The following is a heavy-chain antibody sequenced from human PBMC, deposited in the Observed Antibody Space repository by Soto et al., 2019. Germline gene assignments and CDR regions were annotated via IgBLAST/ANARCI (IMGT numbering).Heavy chain of an antibody. V-gene: IGHV1-69*01. CDR2: IIPVTDTP. Sequence: QVQLVQSGPEVKKPGSSVKVSCKVSGGTFSSHAINWLRQAPGQGLEWMGVIIPVTDTPNNAEKFQGRVTITADESTTTVYMELSSLTFDDTAVYFCARGNKGPGHYGPGSQGWYGPWGQGTLVTVSS. J-gene: IGHJ5*02. D-gene: IGHD3-10*01. CDR1: GGTFSSHA. CDR3: ARGNKGPGHYGPGSQGWYGP.